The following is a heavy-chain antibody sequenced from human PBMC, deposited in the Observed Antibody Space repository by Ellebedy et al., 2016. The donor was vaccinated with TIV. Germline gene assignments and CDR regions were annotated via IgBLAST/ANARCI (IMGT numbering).Heavy chain of an antibody. Sequence: SVKVSCKASGYTFTSFGISWVRQAPGQGLEWMGGITGMFGTANYAQKFQGRVTIIADELTSTAYMELSSLRSEDTAVYYCARSRGYHLTNSFDYWGQGTLVTVSS. J-gene: IGHJ4*02. D-gene: IGHD5-12*01. CDR3: ARSRGYHLTNSFDY. CDR1: GYTFTSFG. V-gene: IGHV1-69*13. CDR2: ITGMFGTA.